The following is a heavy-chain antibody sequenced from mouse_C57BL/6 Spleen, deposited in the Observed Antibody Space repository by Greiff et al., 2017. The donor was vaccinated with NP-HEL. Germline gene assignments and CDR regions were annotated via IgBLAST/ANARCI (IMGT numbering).Heavy chain of an antibody. CDR1: GYTFTDYY. CDR2: INPNNGGT. D-gene: IGHD1-1*01. J-gene: IGHJ3*01. V-gene: IGHV1-26*01. CDR3: ARAYGFAY. Sequence: EVQLQQSGPELVKPGASVKISCKASGYTFTDYYMNWVKQSHGKSLEWIGDINPNNGGTSYNQKFKGKATLTVDKSSSTAYMELRSLTSEDSAVYYCARAYGFAYWGHRTLVTVSA.